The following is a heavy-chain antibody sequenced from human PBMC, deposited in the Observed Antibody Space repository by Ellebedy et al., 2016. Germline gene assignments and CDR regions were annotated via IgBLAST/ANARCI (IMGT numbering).Heavy chain of an antibody. J-gene: IGHJ4*02. CDR1: GFTFSSYA. CDR2: ISAGGRST. V-gene: IGHV3-23*01. D-gene: IGHD1-26*01. CDR3: ATYSGSYSTFDY. Sequence: GGSLRLSCAASGFTFSSYAMSWVRQAPGKGLEWVSTISAGGRSTYNTDSVKGRFTISRDNSKNTLYLQMNSLRAEDTAVYYCATYSGSYSTFDYWGQGTLVTVSS.